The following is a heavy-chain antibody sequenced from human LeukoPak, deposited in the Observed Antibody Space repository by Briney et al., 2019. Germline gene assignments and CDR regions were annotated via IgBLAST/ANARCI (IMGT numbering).Heavy chain of an antibody. D-gene: IGHD3-10*01. CDR3: ASMVRGDSFDY. Sequence: SGGTLRLSCAASGFTFSSYGMSWVRQAPGKGLEWVSAISGSGGSTYYADSVKGRFTISRDNSKNTLYLQMNSLRAEDTAVYYCASMVRGDSFDYWGQGTLVTVSS. CDR1: GFTFSSYG. V-gene: IGHV3-23*01. CDR2: ISGSGGST. J-gene: IGHJ4*02.